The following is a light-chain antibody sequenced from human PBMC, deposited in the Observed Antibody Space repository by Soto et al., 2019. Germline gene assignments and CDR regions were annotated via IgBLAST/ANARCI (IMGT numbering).Light chain of an antibody. CDR3: STWDDSLNGLI. J-gene: IGLJ2*01. CDR1: SSNIKTNG. V-gene: IGLV1-44*01. Sequence: QSVLAQPPSASGTPGQTVTISCSGGSSNIKTNGVSWYQQVPGAARKLLIYSNSQRPSGAPDRFSGSKSGTSASLAISGLQSEDEANYHCSTWDDSLNGLIFGGGTKLTVL. CDR2: SNS.